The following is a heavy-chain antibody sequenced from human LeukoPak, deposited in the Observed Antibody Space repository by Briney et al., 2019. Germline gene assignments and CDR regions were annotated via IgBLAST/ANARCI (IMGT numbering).Heavy chain of an antibody. CDR3: ARLSTMVRGVITYSSYYYYGMDV. J-gene: IGHJ6*02. V-gene: IGHV4-39*01. CDR2: IYYSEST. CDR1: GRSISSRSYY. D-gene: IGHD3-10*01. Sequence: PSESLSLTSTLSGRSISSRSYYWGWIRQPPEKGLEGIGSIYYSESTYYNPSLKSRVTISVDTSKNQFSLKLSSVTAADTAVYYCARLSTMVRGVITYSSYYYYGMDVWGQGTTVTVSS.